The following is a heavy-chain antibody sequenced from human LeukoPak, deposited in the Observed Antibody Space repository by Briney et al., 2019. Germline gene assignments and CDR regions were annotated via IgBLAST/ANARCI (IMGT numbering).Heavy chain of an antibody. J-gene: IGHJ3*02. D-gene: IGHD6-19*01. CDR1: GFTFDDYA. V-gene: IGHV3-9*03. CDR3: AKDRRISSGWYGDAFDI. Sequence: PGGSLRLSCAASGFTFDDYAMHWVRQAPGKGLEWVSGISWNSGSIGYADSVKGRFTISRDNAKNSLYLQMNSLRAEDMALYYCAKDRRISSGWYGDAFDIWGQGTMVTVSS. CDR2: ISWNSGSI.